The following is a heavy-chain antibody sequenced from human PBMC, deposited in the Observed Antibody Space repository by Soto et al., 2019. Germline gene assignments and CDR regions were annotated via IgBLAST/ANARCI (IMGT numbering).Heavy chain of an antibody. CDR1: GGSITSSGYY. J-gene: IGHJ5*02. CDR3: ARHYGAFDP. V-gene: IGHV4-39*01. CDR2: VVYSGNT. D-gene: IGHD4-17*01. Sequence: QLQLQESGPGLVKPSETLSLTCSVSGGSITSSGYYWGWIRQPPGKGLEWIGSVVYSGNTYHNPSLKSRVITAVHAPKNQFSLKLSSVTAADTAVYYCARHYGAFDPWGQGTLVTVSS.